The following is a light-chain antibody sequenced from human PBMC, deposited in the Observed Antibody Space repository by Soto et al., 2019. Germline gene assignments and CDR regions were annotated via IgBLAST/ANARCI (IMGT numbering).Light chain of an antibody. CDR3: CSYAGTYTYV. Sequence: QSAQTQPRSVSGSPGQSVTVSCTGTGSDVGGFDYVSWYQQHPGKAPKLMIYDVTKRPSGVPHRFSGSKSGNTAYLTISGLQADDEADYYCCSYAGTYTYVFGIGTKLTVL. J-gene: IGLJ1*01. V-gene: IGLV2-11*01. CDR1: GSDVGGFDY. CDR2: DVT.